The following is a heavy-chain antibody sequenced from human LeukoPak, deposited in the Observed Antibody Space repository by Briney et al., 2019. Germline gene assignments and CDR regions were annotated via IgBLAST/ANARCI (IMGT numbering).Heavy chain of an antibody. Sequence: PSETLSLTCTVSGGSISSSSYYWGWIRQPPGKGLEWIGSIYYSGSTYYNPSLKSRVTISVDTSKNQFSLKLSSVTAADTAVYYCARRGERPWSGSYYQGGVAAFDIWGQGTMVTVSS. CDR1: GGSISSSSYY. J-gene: IGHJ3*02. CDR2: IYYSGST. CDR3: ARRGERPWSGSYYQGGVAAFDI. D-gene: IGHD3-10*01. V-gene: IGHV4-39*01.